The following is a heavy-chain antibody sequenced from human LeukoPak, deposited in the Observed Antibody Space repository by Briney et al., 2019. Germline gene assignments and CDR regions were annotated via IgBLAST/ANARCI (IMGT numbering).Heavy chain of an antibody. CDR2: IYSGGST. Sequence: GGSLRLSCAASGFTVSNNYMSWVGQAPGKWLEWVALIYSGGSTYYADFVKGRFTISRGNSKNTLYLQMSSLRAEDTAVYYCAGFSHKGVWGQGTTVTVSS. J-gene: IGHJ6*02. V-gene: IGHV3-66*01. CDR3: AGFSHKGV. CDR1: GFTVSNNY.